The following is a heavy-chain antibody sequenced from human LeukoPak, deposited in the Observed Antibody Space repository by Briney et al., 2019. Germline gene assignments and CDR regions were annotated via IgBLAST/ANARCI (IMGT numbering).Heavy chain of an antibody. Sequence: PGGSLRLSCPASRFTFSDYYMSWIRQAPGRGLEWLAYISSTGTDMLYAYSVKGRFTISRDNANESLSPQMNSLRAEDTAVYYCVRQSRWAYSVDYWGQGALVTVSS. D-gene: IGHD2-21*01. V-gene: IGHV3-11*01. J-gene: IGHJ4*02. CDR1: RFTFSDYY. CDR2: ISSTGTDM. CDR3: VRQSRWAYSVDY.